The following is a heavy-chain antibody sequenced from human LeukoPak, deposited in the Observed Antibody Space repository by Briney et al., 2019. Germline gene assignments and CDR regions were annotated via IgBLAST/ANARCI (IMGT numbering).Heavy chain of an antibody. CDR1: GYSFTNYW. D-gene: IGHD6-19*01. CDR3: ARLPDVPTSGWTSDY. J-gene: IGHJ4*02. CDR2: IYPADSDT. V-gene: IGHV5-51*01. Sequence: GESLKISCKGSGYSFTNYWIGWVRQMPGKGLEWMGNIYPADSDTRYSPSSQGQVTISADTSISTAYLQWSSLKASDTAIYYCARLPDVPTSGWTSDYWGQGTLVTVSS.